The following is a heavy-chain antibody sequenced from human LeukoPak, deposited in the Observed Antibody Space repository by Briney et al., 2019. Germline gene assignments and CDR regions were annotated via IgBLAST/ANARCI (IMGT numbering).Heavy chain of an antibody. CDR2: IIPIFGTA. CDR1: GGTFSSYA. CDR3: ARAGRTTPAIDLIVVVPAASGYYYYMDV. J-gene: IGHJ6*03. Sequence: ASVKVSCKASGGTFSSYAISWVRQAPGQGLEWMGGIIPIFGTANYAQKFQGRVTITADKSTSTAYMELSSLRSEDTAVYYCARAGRTTPAIDLIVVVPAASGYYYYMDVWGKGTTVTVSS. D-gene: IGHD2-2*01. V-gene: IGHV1-69*06.